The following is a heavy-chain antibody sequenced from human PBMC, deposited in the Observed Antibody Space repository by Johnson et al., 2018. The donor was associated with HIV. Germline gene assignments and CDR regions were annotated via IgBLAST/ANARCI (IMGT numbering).Heavy chain of an antibody. V-gene: IGHV3-30*07. D-gene: IGHD6-19*01. Sequence: QMQLVESGGGVVQPGRSLRLSCAPSGFTFSSYAMHWVRQAPGKGLEWVSVISYDGNIKYYADSVKGRFTLSSDNSKNSLYLQMNSLRAEDTAVYYCGRSGKAGRPFDIWGQGTMVTVSS. CDR1: GFTFSSYA. J-gene: IGHJ3*02. CDR3: GRSGKAGRPFDI. CDR2: ISYDGNIK.